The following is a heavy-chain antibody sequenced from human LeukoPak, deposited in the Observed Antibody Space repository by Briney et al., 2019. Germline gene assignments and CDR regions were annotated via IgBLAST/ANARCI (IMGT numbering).Heavy chain of an antibody. D-gene: IGHD3-10*01. V-gene: IGHV3-74*01. CDR3: AKDGVVRGLGPYYFDS. Sequence: GGSLRLSCAASGFTFSSYWMHWVRQAPGKGLVWVSRINTDGSSTSYVDSVKGRFTISRDNAKNTLYLQMNSLKAEDTAVYYCAKDGVVRGLGPYYFDSWGQGSLVTVSS. CDR1: GFTFSSYW. CDR2: INTDGSST. J-gene: IGHJ4*02.